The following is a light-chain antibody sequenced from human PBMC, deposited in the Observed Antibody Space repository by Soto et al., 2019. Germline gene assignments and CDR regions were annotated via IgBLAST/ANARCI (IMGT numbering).Light chain of an antibody. V-gene: IGLV2-14*01. CDR3: SSYKRGATLV. CDR1: SSDVGGYNH. CDR2: EVS. J-gene: IGLJ2*01. Sequence: QSALTQPASVSGSPGQSITISCTGTSSDVGGYNHVAWYQQYPGKSPKLIIFEVSDRPAGISNRFSDSKSANTASLSISGLQAEEEADYYCSSYKRGATLVFGGGTKLTVL.